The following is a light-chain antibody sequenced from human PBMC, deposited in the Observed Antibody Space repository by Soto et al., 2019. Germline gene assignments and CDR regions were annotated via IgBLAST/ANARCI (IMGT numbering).Light chain of an antibody. Sequence: MVLPPLRATLSLSPGERSTLSCRASQSVSILLAWYQQKPGQAPRLLIHGATTRATGIPARFSGSGSGTEFTLTISSLQSEDFAIYYCQQYNNWPRTFGQGIKVDIK. CDR2: GAT. CDR3: QQYNNWPRT. V-gene: IGKV3-15*01. CDR1: QSVSIL. J-gene: IGKJ1*01.